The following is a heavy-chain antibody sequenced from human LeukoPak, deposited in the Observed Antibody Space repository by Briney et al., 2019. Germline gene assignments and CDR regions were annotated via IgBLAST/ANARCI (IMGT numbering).Heavy chain of an antibody. CDR3: TRDSGTYNWFDP. CDR1: GFTFSSYA. Sequence: GGSLRLSCAASGFTFSSYAMSWVRQGPGKGLEWVSAITDSGGNTYYGNSVKGRFTISRDNSKNTLYLQMKSLKTEDTALYYCTRDSGTYNWFDPWGQGTLVTVSS. D-gene: IGHD1-26*01. CDR2: ITDSGGNT. V-gene: IGHV3-23*01. J-gene: IGHJ5*02.